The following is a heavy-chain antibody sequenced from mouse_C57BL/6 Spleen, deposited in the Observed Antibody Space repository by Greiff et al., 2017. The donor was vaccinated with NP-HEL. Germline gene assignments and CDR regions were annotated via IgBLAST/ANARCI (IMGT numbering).Heavy chain of an antibody. J-gene: IGHJ4*01. CDR2: IYPGSGST. CDR3: ARIYSNYFYYAMDY. Sequence: QVQLQQPGAELVKPGASVKMSCKASGYTFTSYWITWVKQRPGQGLEWIGDIYPGSGSTNYNEKFKSKATLTVDTSSSTAYMQLSSLTSEDSAVYYCARIYSNYFYYAMDYWGQGTSVTVSS. D-gene: IGHD2-5*01. V-gene: IGHV1-55*01. CDR1: GYTFTSYW.